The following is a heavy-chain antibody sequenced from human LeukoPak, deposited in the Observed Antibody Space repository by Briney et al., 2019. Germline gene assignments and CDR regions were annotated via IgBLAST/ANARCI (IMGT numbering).Heavy chain of an antibody. CDR2: ISSSGNTI. D-gene: IGHD1-26*01. Sequence: GGSLRLSCAGSGYTFSSYEMNWVRQAPGKGLEWISYISSSGNTIYYADSVKGRFTISRDNAKNSLYLQMNSLRAEDTAVYYCARDQEWELLDYWGQGSLVTVSS. V-gene: IGHV3-48*03. CDR3: ARDQEWELLDY. CDR1: GYTFSSYE. J-gene: IGHJ4*02.